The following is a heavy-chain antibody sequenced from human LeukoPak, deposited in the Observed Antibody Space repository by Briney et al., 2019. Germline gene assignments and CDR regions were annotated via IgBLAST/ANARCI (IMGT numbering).Heavy chain of an antibody. V-gene: IGHV3-9*01. CDR1: GFTFDDYA. CDR3: AKDKVKAAMTHSTPPPGFDY. Sequence: GRSLRLSCAASGFTFDDYAMHWVRQAPGKGLEWVSGISWNSGSIGYADSVKGRFTISRDNAKNSLYLQMNSLRAEDTALYYCAKDKVKAAMTHSTPPPGFDYWGQGTLVTVSS. J-gene: IGHJ4*02. D-gene: IGHD2-2*01. CDR2: ISWNSGSI.